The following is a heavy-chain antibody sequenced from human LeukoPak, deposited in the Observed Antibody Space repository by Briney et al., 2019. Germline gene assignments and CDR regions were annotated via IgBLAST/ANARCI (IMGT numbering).Heavy chain of an antibody. Sequence: SETLSLTCAVYGGSFSGYYWSWIRQPPGKGLEWIGEINHSGSTNYNPSLKSRVTISVDTSKNQFSLKLSSVTAADTAVHYCARVGALCSSTSCYLNWFDPWGQGTLVTVSS. V-gene: IGHV4-34*01. CDR3: ARVGALCSSTSCYLNWFDP. D-gene: IGHD2-2*01. J-gene: IGHJ5*02. CDR2: INHSGST. CDR1: GGSFSGYY.